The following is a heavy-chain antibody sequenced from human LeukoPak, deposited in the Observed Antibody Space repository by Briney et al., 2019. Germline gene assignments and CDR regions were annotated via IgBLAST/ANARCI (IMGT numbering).Heavy chain of an antibody. CDR1: GGSFSGYY. Sequence: PSETLSLTCAVYGGSFSGYYWSWLRQPPGKGLEWIGEINHSGSTNYNPSLKSRVTISVDTSKNQFSLKLSSVTAADTAVYYGARGPRYDYWGQGTLVTVSS. CDR2: INHSGST. D-gene: IGHD3-9*01. J-gene: IGHJ4*02. CDR3: ARGPRYDY. V-gene: IGHV4-34*01.